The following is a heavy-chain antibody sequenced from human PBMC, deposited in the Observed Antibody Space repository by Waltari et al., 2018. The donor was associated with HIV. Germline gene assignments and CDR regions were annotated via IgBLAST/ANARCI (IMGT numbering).Heavy chain of an antibody. CDR2: INAGNGDT. J-gene: IGHJ6*02. V-gene: IGHV1-3*01. Sequence: QVQLVQSGAVVKKPGASVRISCETSGYTFTSYCINWVRQAPGQRLEWMGWINAGNGDTKYSEKFPDRVTITRDASATTAYMELSSLRSEDTAVYYCARDYDFWNGGYFYYAMDVWGQGTRVTVS. D-gene: IGHD3-3*01. CDR3: ARDYDFWNGGYFYYAMDV. CDR1: GYTFTSYC.